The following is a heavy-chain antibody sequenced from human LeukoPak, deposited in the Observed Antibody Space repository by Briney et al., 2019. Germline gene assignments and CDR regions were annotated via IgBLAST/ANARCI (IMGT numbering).Heavy chain of an antibody. CDR1: GASISSYY. CDR3: ARDGVENSSWYPLDS. D-gene: IGHD6-13*01. J-gene: IGHJ4*02. CDR2: IYTSGST. Sequence: SETLSLTCAVSGASISSYYWSWVRQPAGEGLEWIGRIYTSGSTNYKPSLKSRVTMSVDTSKNQFSLKLTSVTAADTAVYYCARDGVENSSWYPLDSWGPGTLVTVSS. V-gene: IGHV4-4*07.